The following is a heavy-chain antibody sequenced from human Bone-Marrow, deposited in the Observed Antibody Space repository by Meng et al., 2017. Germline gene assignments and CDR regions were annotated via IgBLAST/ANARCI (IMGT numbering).Heavy chain of an antibody. V-gene: IGHV4-4*02. CDR1: GASVSSGYW. D-gene: IGHD6-19*01. Sequence: QVQPTDSGPGLLKPSGTPSRTCGVSGASVSSGYWWTWVRQPPGKGLEWIGEFHHSGTTNYNPSLRSRVTISVDTSKNQFSLRLTSVTAADTAVYYCAASPGWWRIDSWGQGTLVTVSS. CDR3: AASPGWWRIDS. J-gene: IGHJ4*02. CDR2: FHHSGTT.